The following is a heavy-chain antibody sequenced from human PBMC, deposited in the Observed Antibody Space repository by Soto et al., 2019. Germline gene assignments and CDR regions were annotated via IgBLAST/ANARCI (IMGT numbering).Heavy chain of an antibody. CDR1: GGSISSYY. CDR2: IYYSGST. Sequence: LSLTCTVSGGSISSYYWSWIRQPPGKGLEWIGYIYYSGSTNYNPSLKSRVTISVDTSKNQFSLKLSSVTAADTAVYYCARSREPIAVGWFDPWGQGTLVTVSS. V-gene: IGHV4-59*01. D-gene: IGHD6-19*01. CDR3: ARSREPIAVGWFDP. J-gene: IGHJ5*02.